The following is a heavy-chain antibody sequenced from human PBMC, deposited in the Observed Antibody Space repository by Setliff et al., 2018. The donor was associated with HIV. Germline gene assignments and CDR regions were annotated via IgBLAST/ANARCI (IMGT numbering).Heavy chain of an antibody. CDR1: GFTFSSYA. CDR2: ISGSGGST. CDR3: AKSDVYYDSSGYPNWFDP. D-gene: IGHD3-22*01. V-gene: IGHV3-23*01. J-gene: IGHJ5*02. Sequence: GGSLRLSCAASGFTFSSYAMSWVRQAPGKGLEWVSAISGSGGSTYYADSVKGRFTISRDNSKNTLYLQMNSLRAEDTAVYYCAKSDVYYDSSGYPNWFDPWGQGTLVTVPQ.